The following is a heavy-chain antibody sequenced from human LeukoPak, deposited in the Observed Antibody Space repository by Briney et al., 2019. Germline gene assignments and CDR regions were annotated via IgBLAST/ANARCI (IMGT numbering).Heavy chain of an antibody. CDR3: ARVGATVVTPDLDY. CDR2: INPNSGGT. CDR1: GGTFSSYA. Sequence: GASVKVSCKASGGTFSSYAISWVRQAPGQGLEWMGWINPNSGGTNYAQKFQGRVTMTRDTSISTAYMELSRLRSDDTAVYYCARVGATVVTPDLDYWGQGTLVTVSS. V-gene: IGHV1-2*02. J-gene: IGHJ4*02. D-gene: IGHD4-23*01.